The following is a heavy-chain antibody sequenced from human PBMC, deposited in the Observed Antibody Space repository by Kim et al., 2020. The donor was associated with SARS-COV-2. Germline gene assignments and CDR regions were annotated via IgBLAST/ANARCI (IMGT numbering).Heavy chain of an antibody. CDR1: GYTFTSYG. CDR3: ARDVREYYYGSGNDWFDP. Sequence: ASVKVSCKASGYTFTSYGISWVRQAPGQGLEWMGWISAYNGNTNYAQKLQGRVTMTTDTSTSTAYMELRSLRSDDTAVYYCARDVREYYYGSGNDWFDPWGQGTLVTVSS. J-gene: IGHJ5*02. V-gene: IGHV1-18*04. CDR2: ISAYNGNT. D-gene: IGHD3-10*01.